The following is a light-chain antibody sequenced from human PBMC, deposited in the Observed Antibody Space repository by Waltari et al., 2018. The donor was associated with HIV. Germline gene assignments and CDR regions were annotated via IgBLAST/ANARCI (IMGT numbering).Light chain of an antibody. Sequence: SYDLAQAPSVSVSPGQTATITCSGDNLENKYVSWYQQRPGQSPILVIYQDFKRPSGIPERFSGSNSGNTATLTISRVEAGDEADYYCQVWDNSEYAVFGGGTQLTVL. J-gene: IGLJ7*01. CDR1: NLENKY. V-gene: IGLV3-1*01. CDR3: QVWDNSEYAV. CDR2: QDF.